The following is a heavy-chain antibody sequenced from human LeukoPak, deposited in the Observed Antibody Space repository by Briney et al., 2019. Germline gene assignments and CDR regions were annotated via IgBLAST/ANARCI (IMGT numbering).Heavy chain of an antibody. D-gene: IGHD4-17*01. Sequence: ASVKVSCKASGYTFTSYDINWVRQATGQGLEWMGWMNPNSGNTGYAQKFQGRVTMTRNTSISTAYMELSSLRSEDTAVYYCARAPESYGDYDYYYYGMDVWGQGTTVTVSS. CDR3: ARAPESYGDYDYYYYGMDV. CDR1: GYTFTSYD. V-gene: IGHV1-8*01. J-gene: IGHJ6*02. CDR2: MNPNSGNT.